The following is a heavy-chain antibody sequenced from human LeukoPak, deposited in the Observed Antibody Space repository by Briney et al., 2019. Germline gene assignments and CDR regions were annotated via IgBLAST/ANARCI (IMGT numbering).Heavy chain of an antibody. CDR2: INHSGST. V-gene: IGHV4-34*01. Sequence: SETLSLTCTVSGGSISSYYWNWIRQPPGKGLEWIGEINHSGSTNYNPSLKSRVTISVDTSKNQFSLKLSSVTAADTAVYYCARSGKYCSGGSCYGDSYYYYYYMDVWGKGTTVTISS. D-gene: IGHD2-15*01. J-gene: IGHJ6*03. CDR1: GGSISSYY. CDR3: ARSGKYCSGGSCYGDSYYYYYYMDV.